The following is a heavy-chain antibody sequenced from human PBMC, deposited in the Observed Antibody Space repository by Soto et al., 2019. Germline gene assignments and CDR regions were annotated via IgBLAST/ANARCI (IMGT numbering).Heavy chain of an antibody. CDR2: ISYDGSNK. Sequence: QVQLVESGGGVVQPGRSLRLSCAASGFTFSSYGMHWVRQAPGKGLEWVAVISYDGSNKYYADSVKGRFTISRDNSKNTLYLQMNSLRAEDTAVYYCAKVWRGFWSGYYDYWGQGTLVTVSS. J-gene: IGHJ4*02. D-gene: IGHD3-3*01. CDR1: GFTFSSYG. CDR3: AKVWRGFWSGYYDY. V-gene: IGHV3-30*18.